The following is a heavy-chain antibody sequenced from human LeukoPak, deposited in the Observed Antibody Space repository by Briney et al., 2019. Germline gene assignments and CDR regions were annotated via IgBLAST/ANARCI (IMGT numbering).Heavy chain of an antibody. CDR2: IVGDSSKT. CDR3: TKQPYNYYYLDV. V-gene: IGHV3-23*01. D-gene: IGHD2-21*01. Sequence: GGSLRLSCAISGLTFHDYAMTWVRQAPGKGLEWVSTIVGDSSKTYYADSVKGRFTISRDNSNYMLFLHMNNLRAEDTAIYYCTKQPYNYYYLDVWGKGTTVTVSS. J-gene: IGHJ6*03. CDR1: GLTFHDYA.